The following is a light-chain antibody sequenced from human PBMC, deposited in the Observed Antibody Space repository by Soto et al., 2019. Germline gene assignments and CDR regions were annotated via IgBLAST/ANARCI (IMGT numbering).Light chain of an antibody. Sequence: DIRMTQSPSTLSAPIGDSVTISCRASQSIGSWLAWYQQRPGKAPNLLMYDASTLESGVPSRFSGSDSGTEFTLTIDSLQPDDSATYYCQQYNSYPYTFGQGTKLEIK. CDR2: DAS. CDR1: QSIGSW. CDR3: QQYNSYPYT. V-gene: IGKV1-5*01. J-gene: IGKJ2*01.